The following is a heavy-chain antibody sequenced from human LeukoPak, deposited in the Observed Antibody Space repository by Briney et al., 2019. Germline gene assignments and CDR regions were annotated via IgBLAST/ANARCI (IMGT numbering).Heavy chain of an antibody. D-gene: IGHD5-18*01. CDR3: ARDPGYSYGLDY. V-gene: IGHV3-66*01. J-gene: IGHJ4*02. CDR2: IYSGGST. CDR1: GFTVSDNY. Sequence: GGSLRLSCAASGFTVSDNYMSWVRQAPGKGLEWVSVIYSGGSTNYADSVKGRFTISRDNSKNALYLQMNSLRADDTAVYYCARDPGYSYGLDYWGQGTLVTVSS.